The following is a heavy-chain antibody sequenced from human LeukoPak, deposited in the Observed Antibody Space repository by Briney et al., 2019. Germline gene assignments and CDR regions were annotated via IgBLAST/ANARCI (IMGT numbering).Heavy chain of an antibody. CDR2: INHDGRET. V-gene: IGHV3-7*01. J-gene: IGHJ2*01. Sequence: PGGSLRLSCAGSGFTVSSNYMSWVRQAPGKGLEWVANINHDGRETYYADSVKGRFIISRDNAKDSLYLQMNSLRAEDAAVYYCAKGYIIAGRQWYLDLWGRGTLVGVSS. CDR1: GFTVSSNY. CDR3: AKGYIIAGRQWYLDL. D-gene: IGHD6-13*01.